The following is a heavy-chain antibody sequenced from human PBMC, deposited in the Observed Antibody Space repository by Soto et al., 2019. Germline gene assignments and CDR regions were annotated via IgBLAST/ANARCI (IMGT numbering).Heavy chain of an antibody. V-gene: IGHV4-4*07. D-gene: IGHD1-7*01. Sequence: PSETLSLTCTVSGGSISSYYWSWIRQPAGKGLEWIGRIYTSGSTNYNPSLKSRVTMSVDTSKNQFSLKLSSVTAADTAVYYCARGQEITGTTYYFDYWGQGTLVTVSS. CDR2: IYTSGST. CDR3: ARGQEITGTTYYFDY. CDR1: GGSISSYY. J-gene: IGHJ4*02.